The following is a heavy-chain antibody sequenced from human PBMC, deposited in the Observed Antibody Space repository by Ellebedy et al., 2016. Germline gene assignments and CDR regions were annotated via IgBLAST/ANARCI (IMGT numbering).Heavy chain of an antibody. D-gene: IGHD2-2*01. Sequence: GESLKISCAASGFTFSSYGMHWVRQAPGKGLEWVAVIWYDGGNKYYADSVKGRFTISRDNSKNTLYLQMNSLRAEDTAVYYCARDTRSSGTLAGDYYGMDVWGQGTTVTVSS. CDR1: GFTFSSYG. J-gene: IGHJ6*02. CDR3: ARDTRSSGTLAGDYYGMDV. CDR2: IWYDGGNK. V-gene: IGHV3-33*01.